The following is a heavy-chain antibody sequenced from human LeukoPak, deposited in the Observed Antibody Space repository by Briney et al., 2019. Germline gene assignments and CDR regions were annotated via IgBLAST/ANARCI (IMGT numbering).Heavy chain of an antibody. V-gene: IGHV3-30*04. D-gene: IGHD1-1*01. CDR1: GFTFSSYA. CDR3: ARENADVPGFDY. CDR2: ISYDGSNK. J-gene: IGHJ4*02. Sequence: GGSLRLSCAASGFTFSSYAMHWVRQAPGKGLEWVAVISYDGSNKYYADSVKGRFTISRDNSKNTLYLQMNSLRAEDTAVYYCARENADVPGFDYWGQGTLVTVSS.